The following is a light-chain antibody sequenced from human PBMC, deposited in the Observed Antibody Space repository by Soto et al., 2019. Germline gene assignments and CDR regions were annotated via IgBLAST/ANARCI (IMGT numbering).Light chain of an antibody. V-gene: IGLV2-8*01. J-gene: IGLJ2*01. CDR3: SSYAGSNNLV. CDR2: EVS. Sequence: QSALTQPTSASGSPGQSVTISCTGTSSDVGGYNYVSWYQQHPGKAPKLMIYEVSKRPSGVPDRFSGSKSGNTASLTVSGLHAEDEADYYCSSYAGSNNLVFGGGTKVTVL. CDR1: SSDVGGYNY.